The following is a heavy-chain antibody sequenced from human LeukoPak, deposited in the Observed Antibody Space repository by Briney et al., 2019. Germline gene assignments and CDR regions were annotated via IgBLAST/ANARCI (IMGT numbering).Heavy chain of an antibody. CDR3: ARRGSYYDY. Sequence: ASVKVSCKASGYTFTDYYIHWVRQAPVQRFEWMGWINPKSGATHYVERFQGRVTMTTDTSISTVYMELTRLTSDDTATYYCARRGSYYDYWGQGTLVTVSS. D-gene: IGHD3-10*01. CDR1: GYTFTDYY. J-gene: IGHJ4*02. V-gene: IGHV1-2*02. CDR2: INPKSGAT.